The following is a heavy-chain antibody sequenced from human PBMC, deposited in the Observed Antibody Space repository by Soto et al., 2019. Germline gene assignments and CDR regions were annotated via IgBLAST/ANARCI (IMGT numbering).Heavy chain of an antibody. V-gene: IGHV3-23*01. J-gene: IGHJ4*02. CDR1: GFTFSDYA. D-gene: IGHD1-26*01. Sequence: EVQLLESGGGLVQPGGSLRLSCAASGFTFSDYAMSWVRQAPGKGLEWVSTIGGSGVTTYYADSVKGRFTISRDNSKNTVYLQMNSLRAEDTAVFYCARERGRYQNNYFDCWGQGTLVTVSS. CDR2: IGGSGVTT. CDR3: ARERGRYQNNYFDC.